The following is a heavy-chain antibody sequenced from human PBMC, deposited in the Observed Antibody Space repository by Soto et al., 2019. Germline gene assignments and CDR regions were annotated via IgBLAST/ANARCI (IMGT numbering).Heavy chain of an antibody. CDR3: ARERHLNTPSDAFDL. CDR1: GYNFIAQN. Sequence: QVHLVQSGAEVKKPGASVKVSCMASGYNFIAQNIHWVRQAPGLGLEWMGKMNPNSGGSDYAQEFQGRVTVTTDTSISTLYMEFTSLKSDDTAVSYCARERHLNTPSDAFDLWGQGTMVIVSS. CDR2: MNPNSGGS. J-gene: IGHJ3*01. V-gene: IGHV1-2*02.